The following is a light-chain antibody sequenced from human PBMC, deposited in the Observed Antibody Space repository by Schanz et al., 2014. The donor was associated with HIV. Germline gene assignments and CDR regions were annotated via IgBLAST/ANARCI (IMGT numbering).Light chain of an antibody. CDR2: SNN. CDR1: RSDIGGRS. J-gene: IGLJ2*01. CDR3: AAWDVNLNGPV. V-gene: IGLV1-44*01. Sequence: QSVLTQPPSASATPGQRITIFCSGIRSDIGGRSVDWYRQRPGTAPKLLIYSNNQRPSGVPDRFSGSKSGTSASLAISGLQSEDEADYYCAAWDVNLNGPVFGGGTKLTVL.